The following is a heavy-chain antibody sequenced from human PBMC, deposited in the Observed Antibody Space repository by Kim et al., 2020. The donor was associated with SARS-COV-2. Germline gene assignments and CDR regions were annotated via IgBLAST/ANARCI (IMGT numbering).Heavy chain of an antibody. D-gene: IGHD6-13*01. V-gene: IGHV3-11*01. Sequence: SVKGRFTISRDNAKNSLYLQMNSLRAEDTAVYYCARGGIAAAGPYWYFDLWGRGTLVTVSS. J-gene: IGHJ2*01. CDR3: ARGGIAAAGPYWYFDL.